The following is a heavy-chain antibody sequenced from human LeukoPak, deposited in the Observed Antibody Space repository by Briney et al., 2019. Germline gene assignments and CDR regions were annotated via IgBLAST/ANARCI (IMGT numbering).Heavy chain of an antibody. V-gene: IGHV3-30*18. CDR3: AKDPGYCSGGFCFYFDF. J-gene: IGHJ4*02. CDR2: ISYDGNNE. Sequence: GRSLRLSCAASGFTFNTYAMHWVRHVPGKGLDWVAGISYDGNNEYYAASVKGRFTVSRDNSKNTLYLQMNSLRPEDTSVYYCAKDPGYCSGGFCFYFDFWGQGTLVTVSS. D-gene: IGHD2-15*01. CDR1: GFTFNTYA.